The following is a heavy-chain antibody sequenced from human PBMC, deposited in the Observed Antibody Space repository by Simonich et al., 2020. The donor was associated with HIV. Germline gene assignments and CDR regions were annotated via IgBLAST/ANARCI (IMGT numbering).Heavy chain of an antibody. J-gene: IGHJ4*02. CDR2: INHSGET. Sequence: QVQLQQWGAGLLKPSETLSLTCAVYGGSFSGYYWSWIRQRPGKGLEWIGEINHSGETNYNPSLKSRVTISVDTSKNQFSLKLSSVTAADTAVYYCARRHPTTVTTPYFDYWGQGTLVTVSS. CDR1: GGSFSGYY. V-gene: IGHV4-34*01. D-gene: IGHD4-17*01. CDR3: ARRHPTTVTTPYFDY.